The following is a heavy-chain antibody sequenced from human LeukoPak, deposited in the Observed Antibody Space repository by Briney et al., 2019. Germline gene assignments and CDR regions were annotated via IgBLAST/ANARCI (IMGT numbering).Heavy chain of an antibody. J-gene: IGHJ5*02. D-gene: IGHD3-10*01. CDR3: ARDYYGSGSYPAP. CDR1: GFTFSSYG. CDR2: ISYDGNNK. Sequence: GGSLRLSCAASGFTFSSYGMHWVRQAPGKGLEWVAVISYDGNNKYYADSVKGRFTISRDNSKNTLYLQMNSLRTEDTAVYYCARDYYGSGSYPAPWGQGTLVTVSS. V-gene: IGHV3-30*03.